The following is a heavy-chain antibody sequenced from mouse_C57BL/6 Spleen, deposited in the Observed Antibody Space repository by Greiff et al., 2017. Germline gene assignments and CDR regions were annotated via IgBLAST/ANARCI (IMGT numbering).Heavy chain of an antibody. CDR2: INPGSGGT. CDR3: ARSGSIVTTRYFDY. D-gene: IGHD2-5*01. Sequence: VQLQQSGAELVRPGTSVKVSCKASGYAFTNYLIEWVKQRPGQGLEWIGVINPGSGGTNYNGKFKGKATLTAEKSSSTAYMQLSSLTSEDSAVYFCARSGSIVTTRYFDYWGQGTTLTVSS. V-gene: IGHV1-54*01. CDR1: GYAFTNYL. J-gene: IGHJ2*01.